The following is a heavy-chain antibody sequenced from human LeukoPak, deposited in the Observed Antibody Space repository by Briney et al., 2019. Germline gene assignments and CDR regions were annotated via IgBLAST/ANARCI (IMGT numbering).Heavy chain of an antibody. D-gene: IGHD3-22*01. CDR2: ISAYNGNT. V-gene: IGHV1-18*01. CDR3: ARTRGREYYYDSSGYSDSPALDY. J-gene: IGHJ4*02. CDR1: GYTFTSYG. Sequence: VASVKVSCRASGYTFTSYGISWVRQAPGQGLEWVGWISAYNGNTNYAQKLQGRVTMTTDTSTSTAYMELRSLRSDDTAVYYCARTRGREYYYDSSGYSDSPALDYWGQGTLVTVSS.